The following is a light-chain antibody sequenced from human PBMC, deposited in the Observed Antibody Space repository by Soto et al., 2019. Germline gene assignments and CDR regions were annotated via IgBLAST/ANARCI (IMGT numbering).Light chain of an antibody. CDR2: SDV. CDR3: AVWVDTLYGRV. J-gene: IGLJ3*02. CDR1: RSNIGSNT. Sequence: QAVVTQPRSAAGTPGQRVTISCSGGRSNIGSNTVVWYQQVPGPTPYLLIYSDVQRTPGDPDRFSGSRSGTSASLAISGLQLDEESAYDCAVWVDTLYGRVFRGGTTLTVL. V-gene: IGLV1-44*01.